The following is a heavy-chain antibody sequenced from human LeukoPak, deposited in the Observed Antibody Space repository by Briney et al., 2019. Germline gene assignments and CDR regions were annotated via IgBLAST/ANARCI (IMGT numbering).Heavy chain of an antibody. CDR3: AKDPITYYYDSSGYYYYPFSYYFDY. CDR2: ISGSGGGT. D-gene: IGHD3-22*01. CDR1: GFTFSSYA. V-gene: IGHV3-23*01. J-gene: IGHJ4*02. Sequence: GGSLRLSCAASGFTFSSYAMSWVRQAPGKGLEWVSAISGSGGGTYYADSVKGRFTISRDNSKNTLYLQMNSLRAEDTAVYYCAKDPITYYYDSSGYYYYPFSYYFDYWGQGTLVTVSS.